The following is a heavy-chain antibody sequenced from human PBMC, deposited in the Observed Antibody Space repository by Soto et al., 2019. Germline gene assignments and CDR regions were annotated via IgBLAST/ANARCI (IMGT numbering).Heavy chain of an antibody. CDR1: GGSISIYY. J-gene: IGHJ6*03. D-gene: IGHD2-2*01. Sequence: SETLSLTCTVSGGSISIYYWSWIRQPPGKGLEWIGYIYYSGSTNYNPSLKSRVTISVDTSKNQFSLKLSSVTAADTAVYYCARGYQLLSRRGYYYYYMDVWGKGTTGTVSS. V-gene: IGHV4-59*01. CDR2: IYYSGST. CDR3: ARGYQLLSRRGYYYYYMDV.